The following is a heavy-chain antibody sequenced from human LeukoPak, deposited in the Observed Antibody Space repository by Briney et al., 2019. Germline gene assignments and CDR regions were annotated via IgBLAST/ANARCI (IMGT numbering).Heavy chain of an antibody. D-gene: IGHD4-23*01. J-gene: IGHJ4*02. CDR1: GFTFSSYG. CDR2: ISYDGSNK. V-gene: IGHV3-30*03. CDR3: VSVVTGFKSFDN. Sequence: GRSLRLSCTASGFTFSSYGMHCVRQAPGKGLECVAGISYDGSNKYYGDSVKGRFTVSRDNSKNTLYLQMISLRAEDTAVYYCVSVVTGFKSFDNWGQGTLVTVSS.